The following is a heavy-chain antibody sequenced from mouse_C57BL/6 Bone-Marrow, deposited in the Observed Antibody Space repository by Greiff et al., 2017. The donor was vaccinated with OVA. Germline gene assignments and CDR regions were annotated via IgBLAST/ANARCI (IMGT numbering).Heavy chain of an antibody. V-gene: IGHV1-72*01. Sequence: VQLQQSGAELVKPGASVKLSCKASGYTFTSYWMHWVKQRPGRGLEWIGRIDPNSGGTKYNEKFKSKATLTVDKPSSTAYMQLSSLTSGDSAVYYCARFLGSSYWYSEVWGTGTTVTVSP. CDR1: GYTFTSYW. CDR3: ARFLGSSYWYSEV. CDR2: IDPNSGGT. D-gene: IGHD1-1*01. J-gene: IGHJ1*03.